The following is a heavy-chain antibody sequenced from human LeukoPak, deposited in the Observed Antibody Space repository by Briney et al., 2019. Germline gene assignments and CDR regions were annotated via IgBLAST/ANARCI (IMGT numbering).Heavy chain of an antibody. CDR1: GYTFTGYY. V-gene: IGHV1-2*02. Sequence: ASVNVSCKASGYTFTGYYIHWVRQAPGQGLEWMGWINPNSGGTNYAQKFQGRVTMTRDTSISTAYMELSRLRSDDTAVYYCARDREYSSSWYNYYYYYMDVWGKGTTVTISS. D-gene: IGHD6-13*01. CDR3: ARDREYSSSWYNYYYYYMDV. CDR2: INPNSGGT. J-gene: IGHJ6*03.